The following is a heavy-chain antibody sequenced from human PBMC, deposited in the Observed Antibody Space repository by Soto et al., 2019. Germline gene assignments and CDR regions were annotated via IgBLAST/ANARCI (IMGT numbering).Heavy chain of an antibody. Sequence: QVQLVQSGAEVKKPGSSVKVSCKASGGTFSSYAISWVRQAPGQGLEWMGGIIPIFGTANYAQKFQGRVTITADKSTSTAYMELSSLRSEDTAVYYCAREREGPYYYGSGSYPHPSERYYYYYGMDVWGQGTTVTVSS. D-gene: IGHD3-10*01. CDR2: IIPIFGTA. V-gene: IGHV1-69*06. CDR1: GGTFSSYA. J-gene: IGHJ6*02. CDR3: AREREGPYYYGSGSYPHPSERYYYYYGMDV.